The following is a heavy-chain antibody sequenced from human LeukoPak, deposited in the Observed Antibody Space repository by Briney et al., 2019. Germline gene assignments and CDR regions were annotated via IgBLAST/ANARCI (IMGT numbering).Heavy chain of an antibody. CDR2: VLGGAGST. Sequence: PGGSLRLSCAASGFSFSSHGMSWVRQAPGKGLEWVSGVLGGAGSTYYADSVKGRFTISRDNSKNTLYLQMNSLRAEDTAVYYCARSLPRDTISSWYFDLWGRGTLVTVSS. J-gene: IGHJ2*01. CDR1: GFSFSSHG. V-gene: IGHV3-23*01. D-gene: IGHD5-24*01. CDR3: ARSLPRDTISSWYFDL.